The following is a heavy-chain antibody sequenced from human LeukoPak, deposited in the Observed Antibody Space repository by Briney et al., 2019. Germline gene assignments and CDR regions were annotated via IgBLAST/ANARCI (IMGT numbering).Heavy chain of an antibody. V-gene: IGHV3-23*01. Sequence: GGSLRLSCAASGFTFSSYAMNWVRQAPGKGLEWVSSISGSGGTTYYADSVKGRFTISRDNSKNTLYLQMNSLRAEDTAVYHYAKPSPLDDLDHPTFDYWGQGTLVTVSS. J-gene: IGHJ4*02. CDR1: GFTFSSYA. CDR3: AKPSPLDDLDHPTFDY. D-gene: IGHD3-3*01. CDR2: ISGSGGTT.